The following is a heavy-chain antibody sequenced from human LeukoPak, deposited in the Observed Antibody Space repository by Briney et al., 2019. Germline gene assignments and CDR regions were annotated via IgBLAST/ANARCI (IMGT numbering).Heavy chain of an antibody. CDR2: INAGNGNT. CDR1: GYTFTSYA. Sequence: GASVKVSCKASGYTFTSYAMHWVRQAPGQRLEWMGWINAGNGNTKYSQKFQGRVTITRDTSASTAYMELSSLRSEDTAVYYCARDPSFYYDSSEPFDYWGQGTLDTVSS. D-gene: IGHD3-22*01. J-gene: IGHJ4*02. V-gene: IGHV1-3*01. CDR3: ARDPSFYYDSSEPFDY.